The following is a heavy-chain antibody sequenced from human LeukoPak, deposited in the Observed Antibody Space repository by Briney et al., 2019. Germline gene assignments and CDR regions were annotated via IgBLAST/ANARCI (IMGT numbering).Heavy chain of an antibody. CDR2: TSYDGSNK. J-gene: IGHJ4*02. V-gene: IGHV3-30-3*01. Sequence: GGSLRLSCAASGFTFSSYAMHWVRQAPGKGLEWVAVTSYDGSNKYYADSVKGRFTISRDNSKNTLYLQMNSLRAEDTAVYYCARDEGIAAAGLLDYWGQGTLVTVSS. D-gene: IGHD6-13*01. CDR1: GFTFSSYA. CDR3: ARDEGIAAAGLLDY.